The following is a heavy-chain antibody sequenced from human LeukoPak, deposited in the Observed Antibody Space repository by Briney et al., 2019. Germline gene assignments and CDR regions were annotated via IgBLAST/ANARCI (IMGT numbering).Heavy chain of an antibody. CDR3: ARDYYGDYGRYNWFDP. CDR2: SSSSSRDI. V-gene: IGHV3-21*01. CDR1: GFTFSSYS. Sequence: PGGSLRLSCAASGFTFSSYSMNWVRQAPGKGLEWVSSSSSSSRDIYYADSVKGLFTISRDNAKNSLYLQMNSMRAEDTAVYYCARDYYGDYGRYNWFDPWGQGTLVTVSS. J-gene: IGHJ5*02. D-gene: IGHD4-17*01.